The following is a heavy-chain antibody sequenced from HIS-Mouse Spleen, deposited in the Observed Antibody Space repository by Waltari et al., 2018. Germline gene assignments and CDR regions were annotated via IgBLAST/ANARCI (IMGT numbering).Heavy chain of an antibody. J-gene: IGHJ6*02. CDR2: LCYDGSNK. CDR1: GFTFSSYG. D-gene: IGHD1-26*01. V-gene: IGHV3-33*01. Sequence: QVQLVESGRGVVQPGRSLRLSCAASGFTFSSYGMHWVRQAPGKGLEGVAVLCYDGSNKYYADSVKGRFTISRDNSKNTLYLQMNSLRAEDTAVYYCARDQDSGSYYYYYGMDVWAKGPRSPSP. CDR3: ARDQDSGSYYYYYGMDV.